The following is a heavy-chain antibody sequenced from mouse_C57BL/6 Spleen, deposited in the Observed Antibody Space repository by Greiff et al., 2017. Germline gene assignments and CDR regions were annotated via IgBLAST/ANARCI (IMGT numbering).Heavy chain of an antibody. J-gene: IGHJ2*01. V-gene: IGHV1-59*01. CDR1: GYTFTSYW. CDR2: IDPSDSYT. CDR3: ARTPHYYGSSLDY. D-gene: IGHD1-1*01. Sequence: QVQLKQPGAELVRPGTSVKLSCKASGYTFTSYWMHWVKQRPGQGLEWIGVIDPSDSYTNYNQKFKGKATLTVDTSSSTAYMQLSSLTSEDSAVYYCARTPHYYGSSLDYWGQGTTLTVSS.